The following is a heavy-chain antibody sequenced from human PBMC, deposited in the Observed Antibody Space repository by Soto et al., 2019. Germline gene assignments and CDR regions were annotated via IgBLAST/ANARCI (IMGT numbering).Heavy chain of an antibody. V-gene: IGHV4-31*03. CDR1: GGSISSGGYY. Sequence: SETLSLTCTVSGGSISSGGYYWSWIRQHPGKGLEWIGYIYYSGSTYYNPSLKSRVTISVDTSKNQFSLKLGSVTAADTAVYYCARDVGGITGNTGYYYYGMDVWGQGTTVTVSS. CDR3: ARDVGGITGNTGYYYYGMDV. D-gene: IGHD1-7*01. J-gene: IGHJ6*02. CDR2: IYYSGST.